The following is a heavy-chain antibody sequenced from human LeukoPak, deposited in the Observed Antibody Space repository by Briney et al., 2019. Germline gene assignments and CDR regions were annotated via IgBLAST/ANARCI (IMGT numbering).Heavy chain of an antibody. D-gene: IGHD4-17*01. J-gene: IGHJ4*02. Sequence: GASVKVSCKASGYTFTSYYMHWVRQAPGQGLEWMGWINPNSGGTNYAQKFQGRVTMTRDTSISTAYMELSRLRSDDTAVYYCARAWRIATVTMGDYWGQGTLVTVSS. V-gene: IGHV1-2*02. CDR2: INPNSGGT. CDR1: GYTFTSYY. CDR3: ARAWRIATVTMGDY.